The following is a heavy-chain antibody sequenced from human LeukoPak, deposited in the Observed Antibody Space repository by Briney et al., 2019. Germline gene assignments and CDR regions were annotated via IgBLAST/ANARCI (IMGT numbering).Heavy chain of an antibody. CDR3: ARIWFGLRRLYYFDY. CDR2: IYNNGST. V-gene: IGHV4-59*01. J-gene: IGHJ4*02. CDR1: GGSISSYY. Sequence: SETLSLTCTVSGGSISSYYWSWIRQPPGKGLEWIGYIYNNGSTNYNPSLKSRVTISVGTSKNQFSLKLTSVAAADTAVYFCARIWFGLRRLYYFDYWGQGTLVTASS. D-gene: IGHD3-10*01.